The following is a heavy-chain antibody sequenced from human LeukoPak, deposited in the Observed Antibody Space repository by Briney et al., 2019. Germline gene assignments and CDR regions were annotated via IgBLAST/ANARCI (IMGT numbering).Heavy chain of an antibody. J-gene: IGHJ4*02. CDR2: ISAYNGNT. CDR1: GYTFTSYG. V-gene: IGHV1-18*01. Sequence: ASVKVSCKAPGYTFTSYGISWVRQAPGQGLEWMGWISAYNGNTNYAQKLQGRVTMTTDTSTSTAYMELRSLRSDDTAVYYCARGPHIAAAGSLSDYWGQGTLVTVSS. CDR3: ARGPHIAAAGSLSDY. D-gene: IGHD6-13*01.